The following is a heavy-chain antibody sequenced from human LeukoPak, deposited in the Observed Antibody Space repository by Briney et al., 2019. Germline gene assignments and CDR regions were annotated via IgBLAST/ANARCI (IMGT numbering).Heavy chain of an antibody. D-gene: IGHD3-10*01. CDR1: GGTFISYA. Sequence: SVKVTFKASGGTFISYAFSWVRQPPGQGLDWMGRIIPFFGLENKAQKFQGRVTITADKSTITAYRELTSLRSEDTAVYYCARNEGGTQRECFDWFDPWGQGTLVTVSS. CDR3: ARNEGGTQRECFDWFDP. J-gene: IGHJ5*02. V-gene: IGHV1-69*04. CDR2: IIPFFGLE.